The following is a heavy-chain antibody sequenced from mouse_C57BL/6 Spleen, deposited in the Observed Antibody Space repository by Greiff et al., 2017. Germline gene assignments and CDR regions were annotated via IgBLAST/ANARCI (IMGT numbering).Heavy chain of an antibody. CDR3: ARVYYGSRGAMDY. CDR2: ISSGSSTT. J-gene: IGHJ4*01. Sequence: EVKLVESGGGLVKPGGSLKLSCAASGFTFSDYGMHWVRQAPEKGLEWVAYISSGSSTTYYADTMKGRYTISRDNAKNTLFLQMTSLRSEDTAMYYCARVYYGSRGAMDYWGQGTSVTVSS. D-gene: IGHD1-1*01. V-gene: IGHV5-17*01. CDR1: GFTFSDYG.